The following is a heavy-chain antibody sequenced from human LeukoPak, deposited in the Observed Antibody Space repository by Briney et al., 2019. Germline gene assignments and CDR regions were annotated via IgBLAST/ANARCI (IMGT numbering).Heavy chain of an antibody. CDR3: ARERIAVAGDAFDI. Sequence: ASVKVSCKASGYTFTDYYMHWVRQAPGQGLEWMGIINPSGGSTNYAQKFQGRVTMTRDTFTSTVYIELSSLESEDTAVYFCARERIAVAGDAFDIWGQGTMVTVSS. J-gene: IGHJ3*02. CDR1: GYTFTDYY. V-gene: IGHV1-46*01. CDR2: INPSGGST. D-gene: IGHD6-19*01.